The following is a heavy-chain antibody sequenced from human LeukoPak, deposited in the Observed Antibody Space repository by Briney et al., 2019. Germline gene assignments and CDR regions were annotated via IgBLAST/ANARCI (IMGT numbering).Heavy chain of an antibody. CDR1: GFTVSSNY. Sequence: GGSLRLSCAASGFTVSSNYMSWVRQAPGKGLEWVSVIYSGGGTYHADSVKGRFTISRDKSKNTLYLQMNSLRAEDTAVYYCARGGNSALSYWGQGTLVPVTS. CDR2: IYSGGGT. CDR3: ARGGNSALSY. V-gene: IGHV3-53*01. J-gene: IGHJ4*02. D-gene: IGHD4-23*01.